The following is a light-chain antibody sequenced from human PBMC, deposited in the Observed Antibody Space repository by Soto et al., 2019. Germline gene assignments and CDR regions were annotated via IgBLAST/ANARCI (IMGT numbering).Light chain of an antibody. Sequence: QSVLTQPASVSGAPGERVTISCTGSSSNIGAGYDVHVYQQLPGTAPKLLIYGNNNRPSGVPDRFSGSKSGTSAILAIPWLQAEDEAHYYCQYYESSLSGYIFGAGTKVTVL. V-gene: IGLV1-40*01. CDR2: GNN. CDR3: QYYESSLSGYI. CDR1: SSNIGAGYD. J-gene: IGLJ1*01.